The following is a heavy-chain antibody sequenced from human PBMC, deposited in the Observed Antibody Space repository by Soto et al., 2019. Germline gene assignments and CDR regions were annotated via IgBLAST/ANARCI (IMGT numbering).Heavy chain of an antibody. CDR1: GFTFSSYS. D-gene: IGHD2-8*01. CDR3: ARDPLMVYAPRSYYYYGMDV. Sequence: GGSLRLSCAASGFTFSSYSMNWVRQAPGKGLEWVSYISSSSTIYYADSVKGRFTISRDNAKNSLYLQMNSLRDEDTAVYYCARDPLMVYAPRSYYYYGMDVWGQGTTVTVSS. CDR2: ISSSSTI. V-gene: IGHV3-48*02. J-gene: IGHJ6*02.